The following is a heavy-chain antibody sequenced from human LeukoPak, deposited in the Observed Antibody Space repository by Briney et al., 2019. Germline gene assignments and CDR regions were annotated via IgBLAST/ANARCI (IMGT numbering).Heavy chain of an antibody. D-gene: IGHD3-10*02. CDR3: AELGITMIGGV. CDR1: GFTFSSYS. Sequence: GGSLRLSCAASGFTFSSYSMNWVRQAPGKGLEWVSYISSSGSTIYYADSVKGRFTISRDNAKNSLYLQMDSLRAEDTAVYYCAELGITMIGGVWGKGTTVTISS. J-gene: IGHJ6*04. V-gene: IGHV3-48*04. CDR2: ISSSGSTI.